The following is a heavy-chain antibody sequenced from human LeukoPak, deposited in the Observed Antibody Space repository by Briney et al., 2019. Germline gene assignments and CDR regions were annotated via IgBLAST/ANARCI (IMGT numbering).Heavy chain of an antibody. Sequence: PSETLSLTCTLSGGSISQYYWSWIRQPPGKGPEWIGYVYRSGNTNYNPSLKSRVTISVDTSKNHFSLNLTSVTAADTAVYYCARVKDFAYSFFDLWGRGTLVTFSS. V-gene: IGHV4-59*01. CDR1: GGSISQYY. CDR3: ARVKDFAYSFFDL. J-gene: IGHJ2*01. CDR2: VYRSGNT.